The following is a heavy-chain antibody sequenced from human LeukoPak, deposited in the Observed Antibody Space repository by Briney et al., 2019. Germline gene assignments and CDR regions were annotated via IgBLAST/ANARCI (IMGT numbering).Heavy chain of an antibody. Sequence: SETLSLTCTVSGGSISSGSYYWSWIRQPAGKGLEWIGRIYTSGSTNYNPSLKSRVTISVDTSKNQFSLKLSSVTAADTAVYYCARDPYSSSWYNSGTYWGQGTLVTVS. J-gene: IGHJ4*02. D-gene: IGHD6-13*01. CDR1: GGSISSGSYY. CDR2: IYTSGST. CDR3: ARDPYSSSWYNSGTY. V-gene: IGHV4-61*02.